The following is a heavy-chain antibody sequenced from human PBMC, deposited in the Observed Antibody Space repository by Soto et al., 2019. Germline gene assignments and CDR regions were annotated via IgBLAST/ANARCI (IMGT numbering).Heavy chain of an antibody. CDR3: AGPEGWYGY. D-gene: IGHD6-13*01. V-gene: IGHV3-21*01. CDR1: GFTFSSYS. Sequence: EVQLVESGGGLVKPGGSLRLSCAASGFTFSSYSMNWVRQAPGKGLEWASSISSSSSYIYYADSVKGRFTISRDNAKNSLYLQMNSLRAEDTAVYYCAGPEGWYGYWGQGTLVTVSS. CDR2: ISSSSSYI. J-gene: IGHJ4*02.